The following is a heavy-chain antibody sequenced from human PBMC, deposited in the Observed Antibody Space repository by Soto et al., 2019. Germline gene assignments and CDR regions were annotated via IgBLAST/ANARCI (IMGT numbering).Heavy chain of an antibody. CDR2: MNPNSGNT. D-gene: IGHD3-16*01. J-gene: IGHJ6*03. CDR1: GYTFTSYD. CDR3: ARSDVTSTYYYMDV. V-gene: IGHV1-8*01. Sequence: ASVKVSCKASGYTFTSYDINWVRQATGQGLEWMGWMNPNSGNTGYAQKLQGRVTMTRNTSISTAYMELSSLRSEDTAVYYCARSDVTSTYYYMDVWGKGTTVTVSS.